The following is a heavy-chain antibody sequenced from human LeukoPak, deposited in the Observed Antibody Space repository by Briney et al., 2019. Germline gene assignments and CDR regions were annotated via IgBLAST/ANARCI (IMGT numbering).Heavy chain of an antibody. CDR1: GASISGSGYY. CDR2: IYYSGST. CDR3: ARRKSVVEGFDY. D-gene: IGHD5/OR15-5a*01. J-gene: IGHJ4*02. V-gene: IGHV4-39*01. Sequence: PSETLSLTCAVSGASISGSGYYWGWIRQPPGKGLEWIGNIYYSGSTYYNPSLKSRVTISVDTSKNQFSLKLSSVTAADTAVYYCARRKSVVEGFDYWGQGTLVTVSS.